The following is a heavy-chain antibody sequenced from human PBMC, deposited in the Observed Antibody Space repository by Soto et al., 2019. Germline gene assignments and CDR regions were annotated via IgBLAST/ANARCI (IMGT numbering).Heavy chain of an antibody. D-gene: IGHD3-22*01. Sequence: PSETLSLTCTVSGGSVSSSSYYWSWIRQPPGKGLEWIGYIYDSGSTNYNPSLKSRVTISVDTSRDQFSLKLSSVTAADTAVYYCARGSNIRLYGYYDSSNYYYYFDYWGQGTLVTVSS. V-gene: IGHV4-61*01. CDR2: IYDSGST. J-gene: IGHJ4*02. CDR1: GGSVSSSSYY. CDR3: ARGSNIRLYGYYDSSNYYYYFDY.